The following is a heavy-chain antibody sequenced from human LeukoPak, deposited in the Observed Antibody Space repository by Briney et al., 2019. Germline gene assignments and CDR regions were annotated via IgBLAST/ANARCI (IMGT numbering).Heavy chain of an antibody. CDR2: IYYSGST. CDR3: AREGYSSSWYRGNYYYYGMDV. V-gene: IGHV4-31*03. J-gene: IGHJ6*02. CDR1: GGSISSGGYY. Sequence: SETLSLTCTVSGGSISSGGYYWSWIRQHPGKGLEWIGYIYYSGSTYYNPSLKSRVTISVDTSKNQFSLKLSSVTAADTAVYYCAREGYSSSWYRGNYYYYGMDVWGQGTTVTVSS. D-gene: IGHD6-13*01.